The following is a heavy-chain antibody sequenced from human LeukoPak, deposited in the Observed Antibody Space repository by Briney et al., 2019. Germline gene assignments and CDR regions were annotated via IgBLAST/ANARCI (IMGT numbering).Heavy chain of an antibody. J-gene: IGHJ4*02. CDR2: NGGSP. CDR3: AKDSVVTYYYDSSGYYYGY. V-gene: IGHV3-23*01. D-gene: IGHD3-22*01. Sequence: NGGSPNYADSVKGRFTIYRDNSKNTLYLQMNSLRAEDTAVYYCAKDSVVTYYYDSSGYYYGYWGQGTLVTVSS.